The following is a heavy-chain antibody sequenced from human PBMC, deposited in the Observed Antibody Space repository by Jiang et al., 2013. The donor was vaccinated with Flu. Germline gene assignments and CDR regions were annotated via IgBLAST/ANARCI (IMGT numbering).Heavy chain of an antibody. Sequence: SCKVSGYTLTELSMRWVRQAPGKGLEWMGGFDPEDGETIYAQKFQGRVTMTEDTSTDTAYMELSSLRSEDTAVYYCATCASPKGDYYYYGMDVWGQGTTVTVSS. D-gene: IGHD3-16*01. CDR1: GYTLTELS. J-gene: IGHJ6*02. CDR3: ATCASPKGDYYYYGMDV. V-gene: IGHV1-24*01. CDR2: FDPEDGET.